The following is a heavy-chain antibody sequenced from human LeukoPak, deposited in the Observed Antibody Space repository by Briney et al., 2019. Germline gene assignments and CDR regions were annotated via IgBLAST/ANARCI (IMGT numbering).Heavy chain of an antibody. Sequence: SETLSLTCAVYGGSFSGYYWSWIRQPPGKRLEWIGYIFYSGTTDYNPSLKSRVTISLDTSENQFSLRLSSVTPTDTAVYYCARFAGRGYYHGMDVWGQGTTVTVSS. J-gene: IGHJ6*02. CDR1: GGSFSGYY. CDR2: IFYSGTT. CDR3: ARFAGRGYYHGMDV. V-gene: IGHV4-59*01.